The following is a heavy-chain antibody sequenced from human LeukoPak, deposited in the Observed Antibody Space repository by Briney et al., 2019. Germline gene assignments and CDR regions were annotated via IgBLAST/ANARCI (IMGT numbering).Heavy chain of an antibody. J-gene: IGHJ4*02. D-gene: IGHD3-10*01. CDR1: GYTFTGYY. Sequence: GASVKVSCKASGYTFTGYYMHWVRQAPGQGLEWMGWINPNSGGTNYAQKFQGRVTMTRDTSISTAYMELSRLGSDDTAVYYCAREAHYYGSGSYYPFDYWGQGTLVTVSS. CDR2: INPNSGGT. V-gene: IGHV1-2*02. CDR3: AREAHYYGSGSYYPFDY.